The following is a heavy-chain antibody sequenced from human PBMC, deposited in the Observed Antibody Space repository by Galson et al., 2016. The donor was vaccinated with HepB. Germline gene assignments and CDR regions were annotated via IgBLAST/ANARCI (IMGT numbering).Heavy chain of an antibody. CDR1: GYTFTTYY. CDR3: ARDLRPHYDDCWSADYIENWFDP. CDR2: INPSGGGT. J-gene: IGHJ5*02. Sequence: SVKVSCKASGYTFTTYYMHWVRQAPGQGLEWMGVINPSGGGTSYAQRFQGRVIMTRDTSTSTVYMELSGLRSEDTAVYYCARDLRPHYDDCWSADYIENWFDPWGQGTLVTVSS. V-gene: IGHV1-46*01. D-gene: IGHD3-3*01.